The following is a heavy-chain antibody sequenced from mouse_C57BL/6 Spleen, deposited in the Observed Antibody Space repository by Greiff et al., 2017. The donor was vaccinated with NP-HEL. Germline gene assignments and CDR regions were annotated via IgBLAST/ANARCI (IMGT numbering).Heavy chain of an antibody. V-gene: IGHV1-80*01. CDR1: GYAFSSYW. CDR2: IYPGDGDT. Sequence: VQLQQSGAELVKPGASVKISCKASGYAFSSYWMNWVKQRPGKGLEWIGQIYPGDGDTNYNGKFKGKATLTADKSSSTADMQLSRLTSEDSAVYFCARPLTGGSFAYWGQGTLVTVSA. CDR3: ARPLTGGSFAY. J-gene: IGHJ3*01. D-gene: IGHD4-1*01.